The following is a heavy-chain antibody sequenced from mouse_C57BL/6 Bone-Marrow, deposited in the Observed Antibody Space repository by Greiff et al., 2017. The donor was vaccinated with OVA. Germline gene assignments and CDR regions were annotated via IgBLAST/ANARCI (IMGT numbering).Heavy chain of an antibody. V-gene: IGHV14-3*01. J-gene: IGHJ1*03. D-gene: IGHD1-1*01. CDR3: ARGITTVVATRYFDV. Sequence: VQLKESVAELVRPGASVKLSCTASGFNIKNTYMHWVKQRPEQGLEWIGRIDPANGNTKYAPKFQGKATITADTSSNTAYLQLSSLTSEDTAIYYCARGITTVVATRYFDVWGTGTTVTVSS. CDR1: GFNIKNTY. CDR2: IDPANGNT.